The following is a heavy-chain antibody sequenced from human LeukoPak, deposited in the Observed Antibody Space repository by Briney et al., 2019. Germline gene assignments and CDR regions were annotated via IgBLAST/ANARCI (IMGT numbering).Heavy chain of an antibody. D-gene: IGHD2-2*01. CDR1: GFSFSDTW. V-gene: IGHV3-15*01. Sequence: GGSLRLSCAASGFSFSDTWMTWVRQAPGRGPEWVGRIKSNTDGGTTDYAAPVKGRFSISRDDSKNTLYLQMNSLKSEDTAVYYCTTAPQVPFDYWGQGTLVTVPS. CDR3: TTAPQVPFDY. CDR2: IKSNTDGGTT. J-gene: IGHJ4*02.